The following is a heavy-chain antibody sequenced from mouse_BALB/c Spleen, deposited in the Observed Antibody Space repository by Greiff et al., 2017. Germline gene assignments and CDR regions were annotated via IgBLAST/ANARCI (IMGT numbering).Heavy chain of an antibody. CDR3: TRWDSLAWFAY. J-gene: IGHJ3*01. Sequence: QVQLQQSGAELVKPGASVKLSCKASGYTFTSYYMYWVKQRPGQGLEWIGEINPSNGGTNFNENFKSKATLTVDKSSSTAYMQLSSLTSEDSAVYYCTRWDSLAWFAYWGQGTLVTVSA. D-gene: IGHD6-1*01. V-gene: IGHV1S81*02. CDR1: GYTFTSYY. CDR2: INPSNGGT.